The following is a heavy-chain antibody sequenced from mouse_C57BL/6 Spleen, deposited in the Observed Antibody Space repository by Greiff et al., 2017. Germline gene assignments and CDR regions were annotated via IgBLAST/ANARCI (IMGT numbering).Heavy chain of an antibody. V-gene: IGHV5-17*01. Sequence: EVHLVESGGGLVQPGGSLKLSCAASGFTFSDYGMHWVRQAPETGLEWVAYISSGSSTIYYADTVKGRFTTSRDNAKNTLFLQMTSLRSEDTALYYCARDSGLFYFGDGGKGTTLTVSS. J-gene: IGHJ2*01. D-gene: IGHD1-3*01. CDR3: ARDSGLFYFGD. CDR1: GFTFSDYG. CDR2: ISSGSSTI.